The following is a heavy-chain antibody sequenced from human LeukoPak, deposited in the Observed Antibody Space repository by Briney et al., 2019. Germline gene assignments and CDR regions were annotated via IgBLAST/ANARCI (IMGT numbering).Heavy chain of an antibody. CDR3: ARDLYPRYGSGSFSRPYYMDV. V-gene: IGHV1-46*01. J-gene: IGHJ6*03. Sequence: ASVKVSCKAFGYTFIGYYMHWVRKAPGQGLEWMGIINPSGGSTSYAQKFQGRVNMTRDTSTSTVYMELSSLRSEDTAMYYCARDLYPRYGSGSFSRPYYMDVWGKGTTVTISS. CDR2: INPSGGST. D-gene: IGHD3-10*01. CDR1: GYTFIGYY.